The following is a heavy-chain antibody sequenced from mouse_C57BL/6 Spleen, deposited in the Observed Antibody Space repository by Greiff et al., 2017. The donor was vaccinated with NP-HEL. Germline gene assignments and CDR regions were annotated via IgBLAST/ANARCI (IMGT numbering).Heavy chain of an antibody. CDR2: ISYSGST. V-gene: IGHV3-1*01. CDR3: ARGDYYGSSFFDY. CDR1: GYSITSGYD. J-gene: IGHJ2*01. D-gene: IGHD1-1*01. Sequence: EVQVVESGPGMVKPSQSLSLTCTVTGYSITSGYDWHWIRHFPGNKLEWMGYISYSGSTNYNPSLKSRISITHDTSKNHFFLKLNSVTTEDTATYYCARGDYYGSSFFDYWGQGTTLTVSS.